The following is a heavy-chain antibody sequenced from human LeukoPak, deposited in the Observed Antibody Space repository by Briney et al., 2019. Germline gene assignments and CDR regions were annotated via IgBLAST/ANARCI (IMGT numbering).Heavy chain of an antibody. CDR3: ASLITASETGFES. CDR1: GDSVSNKSAA. D-gene: IGHD3-22*01. V-gene: IGHV6-1*01. Sequence: QTLSLTCAISGDSVSNKSAAWNWIRQSPSRGLEWLGRTYYRSKWYNDYAVSVKSRITLSPDTSKNQVSLQLKSVTPEDTATYYCASLITASETGFESWGQGTLVTVSS. J-gene: IGHJ4*02. CDR2: TYYRSKWYN.